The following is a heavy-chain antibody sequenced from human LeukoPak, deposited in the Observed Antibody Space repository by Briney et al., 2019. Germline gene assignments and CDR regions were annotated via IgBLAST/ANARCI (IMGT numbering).Heavy chain of an antibody. CDR3: ATMDGDYVGGPRGWFDP. CDR1: GYTFTSYY. V-gene: IGHV1-24*01. D-gene: IGHD4-17*01. J-gene: IGHJ5*02. Sequence: GASVKVSCKASGYTFTSYYMHWVRQAPGKGLEWMGGFDPEDGETIYAQKFQGRVTMTEDTSTDTAYMELSSLRSEDTAVYYCATMDGDYVGGPRGWFDPWGQGTLVTVSS. CDR2: FDPEDGET.